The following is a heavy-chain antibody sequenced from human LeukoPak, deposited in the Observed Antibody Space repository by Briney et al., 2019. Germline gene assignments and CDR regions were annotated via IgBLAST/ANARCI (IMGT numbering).Heavy chain of an antibody. J-gene: IGHJ4*02. D-gene: IGHD2-2*02. Sequence: SETLSLTCTVSGGGSISSHYWSWSRQPPGKGLEWIGHIYYSGSTSYSPSLESRVTISVDTSNNQFSLRLSSVTAADTAVYYCTRVSCVSTSCYMAFDSWGQGTLVTVSS. V-gene: IGHV4-59*11. CDR3: TRVSCVSTSCYMAFDS. CDR2: IYYSGST. CDR1: GGGSISSHY.